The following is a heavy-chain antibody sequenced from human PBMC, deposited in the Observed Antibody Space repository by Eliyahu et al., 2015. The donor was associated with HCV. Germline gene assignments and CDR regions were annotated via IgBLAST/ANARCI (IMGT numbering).Heavy chain of an antibody. CDR3: ANRGDYLDY. V-gene: IGHV3-23*01. D-gene: IGHD2-15*01. CDR1: GXTFXSYA. J-gene: IGHJ4*02. Sequence: EVQLLESGGGLVQPGGSXXLXCAASGXTFXSYAMSWVRQAPGKGLEWVSAISGSGGSTYYADSVKGRFTISRDNSKNTLYLQMNSLRAEDTAVYYCANRGDYLDYWGQGTLVTVSS. CDR2: ISGSGGST.